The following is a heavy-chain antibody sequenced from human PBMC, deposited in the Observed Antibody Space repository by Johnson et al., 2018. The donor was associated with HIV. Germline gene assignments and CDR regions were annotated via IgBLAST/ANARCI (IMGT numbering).Heavy chain of an antibody. D-gene: IGHD6-6*01. Sequence: VQLVESGGGLVQPGGSLRLSCAASGFTFSSHAMSWVRQAPGKGLEWVSAISGSGGSTYSADSVKGRFTISRDNSKNTLYLQMNSLRAEDTAVYYCAKSSSSFGAFDIWGQGTMVTVSS. CDR3: AKSSSSFGAFDI. CDR1: GFTFSSHA. J-gene: IGHJ3*02. CDR2: ISGSGGST. V-gene: IGHV3-23*04.